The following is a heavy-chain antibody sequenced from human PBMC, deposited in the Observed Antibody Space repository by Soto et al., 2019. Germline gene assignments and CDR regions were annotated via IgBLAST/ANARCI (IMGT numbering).Heavy chain of an antibody. CDR1: GGSISSSNL. V-gene: IGHV4-4*02. CDR2: IYHSGST. Sequence: PSETLSLTCAVSGGSISSSNLWSWVRQPPGKGLEWIGEIYHSGSTNYNPSLKSRVTISVDKSKNQFSLKLSSVTAADTAVYYCASNNYGDYYYFDYWGQGTLVTVSS. J-gene: IGHJ4*02. CDR3: ASNNYGDYYYFDY. D-gene: IGHD4-17*01.